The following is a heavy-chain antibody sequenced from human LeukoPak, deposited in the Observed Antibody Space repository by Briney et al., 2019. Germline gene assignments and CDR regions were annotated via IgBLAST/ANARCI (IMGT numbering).Heavy chain of an antibody. V-gene: IGHV3-23*01. J-gene: IGHJ6*03. D-gene: IGHD3-22*01. CDR2: ISGSGGST. CDR1: GFTFSSYA. CDR3: TTLEQNYFDPSGYDVYYMDV. Sequence: GGSLRLPCAASGFTFSSYAMSWVCQAPGKGLEWVSAISGSGGSTYYADSVKGRFTISRDNSKSTLFLQMSSLKTDDTAVYYCTTLEQNYFDPSGYDVYYMDVWGKGTTVTVSS.